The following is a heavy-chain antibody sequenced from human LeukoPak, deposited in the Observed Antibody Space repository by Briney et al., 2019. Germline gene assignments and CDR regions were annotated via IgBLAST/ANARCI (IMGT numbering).Heavy chain of an antibody. V-gene: IGHV3-21*06. CDR1: GFTFSSYE. CDR3: ARFEPLDAFDI. CDR2: ISSSSSYI. Sequence: GGSLRLSCAASGFTFSSYEMNWVRQAPGKGLEWVSSISSSSSYIYYADSVKGRFTISRDNAKNSLYLQMSSLRAEDTAVYYCARFEPLDAFDIWGQGTVVTVSA. J-gene: IGHJ3*02. D-gene: IGHD1-14*01.